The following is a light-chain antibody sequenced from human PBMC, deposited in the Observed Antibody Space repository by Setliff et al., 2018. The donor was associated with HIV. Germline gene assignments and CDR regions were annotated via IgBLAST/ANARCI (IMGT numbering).Light chain of an antibody. CDR3: CSYAGSGPV. V-gene: IGLV2-23*02. J-gene: IGLJ1*01. CDR2: DVK. CDR1: SSDVGGYNY. Sequence: QSALAQPASVSGSPGQSITLSCTGTSSDVGGYNYVSWYQQHPDKAPKLMIYDVKNRPSGVSDRFSGSKSGNTASLTISGLQVEDEADYYCCSYAGSGPVFGAGTKGTVL.